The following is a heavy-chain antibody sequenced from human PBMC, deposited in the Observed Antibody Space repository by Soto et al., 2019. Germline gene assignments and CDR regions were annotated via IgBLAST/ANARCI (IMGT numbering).Heavy chain of an antibody. V-gene: IGHV5-51*01. CDR2: IYPGDSDT. D-gene: IGHD2-2*01. Sequence: PGESLKISCKGSGYSFTSYWVGWVRQMPGKGLEWMGIIYPGDSDTRYSPSFHGQVTISADKSISTAYLQWSSLKASDTAMYYWARLPVVPAATDYYYYGMDVWGQGTTVTVSS. J-gene: IGHJ6*02. CDR1: GYSFTSYW. CDR3: ARLPVVPAATDYYYYGMDV.